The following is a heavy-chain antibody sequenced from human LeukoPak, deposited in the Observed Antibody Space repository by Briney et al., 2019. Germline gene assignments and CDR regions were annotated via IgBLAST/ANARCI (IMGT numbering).Heavy chain of an antibody. V-gene: IGHV4-59*01. CDR1: GGSISSNY. CDR3: TRLTAERSRYGMDV. Sequence: SETLSLTCTVSGGSISSNYWSWIRQPPGKGLEWVGYIYHSGSTNYNPSLKSRVTISVDTSKNQFSLMLSSVTAADTAVYYCTRLTAERSRYGMDVWGQGTTVTVSS. CDR2: IYHSGST. J-gene: IGHJ6*02. D-gene: IGHD2-21*02.